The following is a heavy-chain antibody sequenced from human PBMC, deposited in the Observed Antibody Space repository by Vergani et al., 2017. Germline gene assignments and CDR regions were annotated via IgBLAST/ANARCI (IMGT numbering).Heavy chain of an antibody. Sequence: QVQLQESGPGLVKPSQTLSLTCSVSGDSISSGVYYWNWIRQHPGQGLEWIGYIYSTGSTYHNPSLRRRINMSVDTSKNQFSLKLNSVTAADTAMYYCARMGGYDEGDAFRIGYFDSWGPGILVTVSS. CDR2: IYSTGST. V-gene: IGHV4-31*03. J-gene: IGHJ4*02. D-gene: IGHD3-22*01. CDR1: GDSISSGVYY. CDR3: ARMGGYDEGDAFRIGYFDS.